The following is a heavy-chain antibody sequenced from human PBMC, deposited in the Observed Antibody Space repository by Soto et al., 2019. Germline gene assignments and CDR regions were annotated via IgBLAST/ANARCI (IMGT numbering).Heavy chain of an antibody. CDR1: GFTFSDYG. J-gene: IGHJ6*02. Sequence: GGSLRLSCAASGFTFSDYGMGWVRQAPGKGLEWVSAISGSGANTYYADFVRGRFTISRDNSKDTLCLQMDSLSAGDTAVYYCAKGRLPGSYNYYYGMDAWGQGTAVTVSS. V-gene: IGHV3-23*01. D-gene: IGHD1-26*01. CDR3: AKGRLPGSYNYYYGMDA. CDR2: ISGSGANT.